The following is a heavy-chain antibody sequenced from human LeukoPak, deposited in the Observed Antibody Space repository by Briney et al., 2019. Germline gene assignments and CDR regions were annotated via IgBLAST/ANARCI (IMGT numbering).Heavy chain of an antibody. CDR3: AGRDSSRNPWAY. V-gene: IGHV3-7*01. D-gene: IGHD4-11*01. J-gene: IGHJ4*02. CDR2: IRPDGSEQ. CDR1: GFTFTNFW. Sequence: GGSLRLSCAASGFTFTNFWMNWIRRAPGRGLEWVANIRPDGSEQFYVDSVKGRFTISRDNAKNSVYLQMNSLRADDTAVYYCAGRDSSRNPWAYWGQGTLVTVST.